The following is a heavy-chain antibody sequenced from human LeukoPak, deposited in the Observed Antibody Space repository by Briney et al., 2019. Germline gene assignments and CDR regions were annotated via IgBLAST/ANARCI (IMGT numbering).Heavy chain of an antibody. Sequence: PGGSVRLSCTASGFTFGDYAMSWVRQAPGKGLEWVGFIRSKAYGGTTEYAASVKGRFTISRDDSKSIAYLQMNSLKTEDTAVYYCTRAANYYDSSGRGYYYYYYMDVWGKGTTVTVSS. CDR3: TRAANYYDSSGRGYYYYYYMDV. CDR2: IRSKAYGGTT. J-gene: IGHJ6*03. CDR1: GFTFGDYA. D-gene: IGHD3-22*01. V-gene: IGHV3-49*04.